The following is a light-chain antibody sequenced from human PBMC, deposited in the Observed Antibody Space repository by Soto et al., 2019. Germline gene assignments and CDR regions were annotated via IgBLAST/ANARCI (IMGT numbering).Light chain of an antibody. V-gene: IGKV3-15*01. J-gene: IGKJ1*01. CDR2: GAS. Sequence: EIVMTQSPATLSVSPGERATLSCRASQSVSSKLAWYQHKPGQAPRLLIYGASTRATGIPASFSGSGSGTEFTLPISSLQSEDFAVYYCQQYNNWPVTFGQGTKV. CDR1: QSVSSK. CDR3: QQYNNWPVT.